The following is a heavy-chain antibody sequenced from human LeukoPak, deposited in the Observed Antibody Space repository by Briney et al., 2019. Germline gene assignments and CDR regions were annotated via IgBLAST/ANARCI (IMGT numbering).Heavy chain of an antibody. D-gene: IGHD6-19*01. CDR2: IYYSGSI. CDR3: ARHSSGWYSYYYYYGMDV. CDR1: GGSISSYY. J-gene: IGHJ6*02. V-gene: IGHV4-59*08. Sequence: SETLSLTCTVSGGSISSYYWSWIRQPPGKGLEWIGYIYYSGSINYNPSLKSRVTISVDTSKNQFSLKLSSVTAADTAVYYRARHSSGWYSYYYYYGMDVWGQGTTVTVPS.